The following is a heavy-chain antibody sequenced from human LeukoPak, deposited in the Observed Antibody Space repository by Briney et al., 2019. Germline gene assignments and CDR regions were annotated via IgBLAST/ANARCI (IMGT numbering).Heavy chain of an antibody. V-gene: IGHV4-39*07. Sequence: SETLSLTCTVSGGSISSSSYYWGWIRQPPGKGLEWIGSIYYSGSTYYNPSLKSRVTISVDTSKNQFSLKLSSVTAADTAVYYCARGTMVRGVIPGNWFDPWGQGTLVTVSP. D-gene: IGHD3-10*01. J-gene: IGHJ5*02. CDR2: IYYSGST. CDR3: ARGTMVRGVIPGNWFDP. CDR1: GGSISSSSYY.